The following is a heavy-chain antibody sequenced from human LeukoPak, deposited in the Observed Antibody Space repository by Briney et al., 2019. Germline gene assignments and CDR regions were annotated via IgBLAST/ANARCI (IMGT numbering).Heavy chain of an antibody. Sequence: PGGSLRLSCAASGFTFSSYWMSWARQAPGKGLEWVSCISSSSSYIYYADSVKGRFTISRDNAKNSLYLQMNSLRAEDTAVHYCARAHNWNYGTFDYWGQGTLVTVSS. D-gene: IGHD1-7*01. J-gene: IGHJ4*02. CDR1: GFTFSSYW. CDR2: ISSSSSYI. V-gene: IGHV3-21*01. CDR3: ARAHNWNYGTFDY.